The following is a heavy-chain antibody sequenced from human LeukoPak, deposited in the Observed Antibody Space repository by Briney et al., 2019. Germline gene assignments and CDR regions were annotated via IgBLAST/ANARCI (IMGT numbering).Heavy chain of an antibody. Sequence: GGSLRLSCAASGFTFNTYWMHWVRQAPGKGLEWVSAISGSGGSTYYADSVKGRFTISRDNSKNTLYLQMNSLRAEDTAVYYCAKDRRGSYYEYYFDYWGQGTLVTVSS. D-gene: IGHD1-26*01. CDR2: ISGSGGST. CDR1: GFTFNTYW. CDR3: AKDRRGSYYEYYFDY. V-gene: IGHV3-23*01. J-gene: IGHJ4*02.